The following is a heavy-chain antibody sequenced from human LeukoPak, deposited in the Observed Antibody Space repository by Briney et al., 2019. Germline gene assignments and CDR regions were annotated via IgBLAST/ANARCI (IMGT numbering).Heavy chain of an antibody. CDR2: IKQDGGEK. J-gene: IGHJ6*03. Sequence: GGSLRLSCADPGFTFSSYWMSRVRQAPGKGLEWVANIKQDGGEKYYVDTVKGRFTISRDNAKNSLYLQMNSLRAEDTAVYYCARDRSVTMIVVVKYYMDVWGKGTTVTVSS. V-gene: IGHV3-7*01. D-gene: IGHD3-22*01. CDR1: GFTFSSYW. CDR3: ARDRSVTMIVVVKYYMDV.